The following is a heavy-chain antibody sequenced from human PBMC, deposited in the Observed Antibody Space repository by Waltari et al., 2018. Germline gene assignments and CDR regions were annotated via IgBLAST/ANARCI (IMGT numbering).Heavy chain of an antibody. CDR3: ARKGGRGYPYGPFYYDY. D-gene: IGHD5-18*01. J-gene: IGHJ4*02. CDR2: SNIEGGFR. V-gene: IGHV3-74*01. Sequence: EVQLVEAGGDLVQPGGSLRLSCAASGFTFSDYWLHWVRQVPGKGLEWVARSNIEGGFRSYEDSVKCRFTISRDNSKNMVYLQMNSLRIEDTAVYYCARKGGRGYPYGPFYYDYWGQGTLVTVSS. CDR1: GFTFSDYW.